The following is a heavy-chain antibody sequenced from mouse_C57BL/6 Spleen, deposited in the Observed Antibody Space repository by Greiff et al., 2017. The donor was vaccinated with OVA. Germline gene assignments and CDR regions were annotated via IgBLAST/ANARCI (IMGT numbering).Heavy chain of an antibody. V-gene: IGHV3-6*01. Sequence: EVQRVESGPGLVKPSQSLSLTCSVTGYSITSGYYWNWIRQFPGNKLEWMGYISYDGSNNYNPSLKNRISITRDTSKNQFFLKLNSVTTEDTATYYCARRITTVVPDYLDYWGQGTTLTVSS. D-gene: IGHD1-1*01. CDR1: GYSITSGYY. CDR2: ISYDGSN. CDR3: ARRITTVVPDYLDY. J-gene: IGHJ2*01.